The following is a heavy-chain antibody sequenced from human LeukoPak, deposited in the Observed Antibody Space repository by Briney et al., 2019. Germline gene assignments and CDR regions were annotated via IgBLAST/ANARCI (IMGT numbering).Heavy chain of an antibody. D-gene: IGHD5/OR15-5a*01. CDR2: IRSKAYSYAT. CDR1: GFTFSPSP. J-gene: IGHJ6*02. V-gene: IGHV3-73*01. Sequence: GGSLRLSCAASGFTFSPSPIHWVRQPSGKGLEWVGRIRSKAYSYATAYAESVKGRFTISRDDSENTAYLQMNSLKTEDTAVYYCSRRVGDSYFYGMDVWGQGTPVTVSS. CDR3: SRRVGDSYFYGMDV.